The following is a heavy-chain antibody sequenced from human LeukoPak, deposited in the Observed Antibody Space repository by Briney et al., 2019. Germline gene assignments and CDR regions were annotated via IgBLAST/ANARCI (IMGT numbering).Heavy chain of an antibody. J-gene: IGHJ4*02. D-gene: IGHD4-17*01. Sequence: GGSLRLSCAASGFTFSSYSMNWVRQAPGKGLEWVSSISPTSGYIYYADSVKGRFTISRDNAENSLYLLMNSLRAEDTAVYYCAREGPTAALFDYWGQGTLVTVSS. CDR1: GFTFSSYS. V-gene: IGHV3-21*01. CDR3: AREGPTAALFDY. CDR2: ISPTSGYI.